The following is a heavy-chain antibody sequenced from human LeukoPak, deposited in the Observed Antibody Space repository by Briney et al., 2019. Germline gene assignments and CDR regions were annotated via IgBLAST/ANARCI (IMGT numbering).Heavy chain of an antibody. D-gene: IGHD3-3*01. V-gene: IGHV3-30*18. CDR3: AKDPSLRVSLPV. CDR2: VSHDGNNK. J-gene: IGHJ4*02. Sequence: GGSLRLSCAASGFTFTNYGFHWVRQAPGKGLEWVALVSHDGNNKYYADSVKGRLATSRDDSKNTLYLQMNSLRAEDTAVYYCAKDPSLRVSLPVWGQGTLVTVSS. CDR1: GFTFTNYG.